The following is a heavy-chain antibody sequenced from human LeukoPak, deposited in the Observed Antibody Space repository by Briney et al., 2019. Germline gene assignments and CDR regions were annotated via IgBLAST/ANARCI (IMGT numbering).Heavy chain of an antibody. CDR3: ARNGVITMVRGVGTVDYYYYMDV. D-gene: IGHD3-10*01. V-gene: IGHV4-61*02. CDR1: GGSISSGSYY. CDR2: IYTSGST. Sequence: SQTLSLTCTVSGGSISSGSYYWSWIPQPAGKGLEWIGRIYTSGSTNYNPSLKSRVTISVDTSKNQFSLKLSSVTAADTAVYYCARNGVITMVRGVGTVDYYYYMDVWGKGTTVTISS. J-gene: IGHJ6*03.